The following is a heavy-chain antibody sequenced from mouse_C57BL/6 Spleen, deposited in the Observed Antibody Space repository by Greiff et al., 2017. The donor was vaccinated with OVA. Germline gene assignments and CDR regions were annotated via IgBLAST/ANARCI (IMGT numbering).Heavy chain of an antibody. CDR2: INYDGSST. CDR1: GFTFSDYY. Sequence: EVQLQESEGGLVQPGSSMKLSCTASGFTFSDYYMAWVRQVPEKGLEWVANINYDGSSTYYLDSLKSRFIISRDNAKNILYLQMSSLKSEDTATYYCARSKGYFDVWGTGTTVTVSS. J-gene: IGHJ1*03. V-gene: IGHV5-16*01. CDR3: ARSKGYFDV.